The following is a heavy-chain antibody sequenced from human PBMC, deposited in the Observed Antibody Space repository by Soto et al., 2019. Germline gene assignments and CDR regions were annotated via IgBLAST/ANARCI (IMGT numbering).Heavy chain of an antibody. CDR2: INQDGRTT. CDR3: ARTGTTHF. CDR1: GFGFSSYW. D-gene: IGHD1-1*01. Sequence: TGGSLRLSCEASGFGFSSYWMTWARQAPGKGLEWVANINQDGRTTYYVDSVEGRFAISRDNAKNSVSLQMNSLRVEDTAVYYCARTGTTHFLGQGTLVTVSS. V-gene: IGHV3-7*05. J-gene: IGHJ4*02.